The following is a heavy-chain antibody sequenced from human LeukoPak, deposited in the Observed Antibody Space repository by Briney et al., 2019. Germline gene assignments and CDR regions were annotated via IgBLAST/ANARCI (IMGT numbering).Heavy chain of an antibody. D-gene: IGHD3-10*01. J-gene: IGHJ4*02. Sequence: AGGSLRLSCAASGFTFSSYSMNWVRQAPGKGLEWVSSISSSSSYIYYADSVKGRFTISRDNAKNSLYLQMNGLRAEDTAVYYCARGHIWFGELLYAFDYWGQGTLVTVSS. CDR3: ARGHIWFGELLYAFDY. CDR1: GFTFSSYS. CDR2: ISSSSSYI. V-gene: IGHV3-21*01.